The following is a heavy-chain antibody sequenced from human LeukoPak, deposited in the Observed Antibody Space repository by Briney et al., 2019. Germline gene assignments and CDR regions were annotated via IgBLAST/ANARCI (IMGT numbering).Heavy chain of an antibody. CDR2: IYSGGST. V-gene: IGHV3-53*01. J-gene: IGHJ4*02. Sequence: PGGSLRLSCAASGFTVSSNYMSWVRPAPGKGLEWVSVIYSGGSTYYADSVKGRFTISRDNSKNTLYLQMNSLRAEDTAVYYCARALGASRFDYWGQGTLVTVSS. CDR3: ARALGASRFDY. CDR1: GFTVSSNY. D-gene: IGHD3-16*01.